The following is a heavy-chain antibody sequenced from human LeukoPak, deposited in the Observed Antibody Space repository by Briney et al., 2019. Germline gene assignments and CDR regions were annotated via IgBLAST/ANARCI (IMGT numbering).Heavy chain of an antibody. CDR3: ARDLILADSSGSSAHDY. J-gene: IGHJ4*02. V-gene: IGHV3-21*01. CDR2: ISTSSYYI. Sequence: PGGSLRLSCEASGFTFSTYGMNWVRQAPGKGLEWVSSISTSSYYIFYADSVKGRFTISRDNAKNTLYLQMNTLRDEDTAVYYCARDLILADSSGSSAHDYWGQGTLVTVSS. D-gene: IGHD2-15*01. CDR1: GFTFSTYG.